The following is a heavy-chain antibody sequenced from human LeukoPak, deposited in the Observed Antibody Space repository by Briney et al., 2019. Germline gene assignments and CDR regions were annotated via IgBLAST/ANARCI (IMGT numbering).Heavy chain of an antibody. CDR1: GFTFSSYA. V-gene: IGHV3-23*01. Sequence: GGSLRLSCAASGFTFSSYAMSWVRQAPGNGLEWVSGISGSGGSTYYADSVKGRFTISRDNSKNTLYLQMNSLRAEDTAVYYRAKAQLRFLEWLLYFNYWGLGTLVTVSS. J-gene: IGHJ4*02. CDR3: AKAQLRFLEWLLYFNY. CDR2: ISGSGGST. D-gene: IGHD3-3*01.